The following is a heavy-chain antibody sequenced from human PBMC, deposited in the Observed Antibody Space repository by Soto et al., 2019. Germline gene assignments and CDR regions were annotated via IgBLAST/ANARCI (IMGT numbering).Heavy chain of an antibody. CDR2: IYYSGST. J-gene: IGHJ5*02. V-gene: IGHV4-39*01. Sequence: SETLSLTCSVSGGSISSSSYFWGWIRQPPGKGLEWIGSIYYSGSTYYNPSLKSRVTVSVDTSKNHFSLKLISVTAADTAVYYCARHPSDFWFDPWGQGTLVTVS. CDR1: GGSISSSSYF. CDR3: ARHPSDFWFDP. D-gene: IGHD2-21*02.